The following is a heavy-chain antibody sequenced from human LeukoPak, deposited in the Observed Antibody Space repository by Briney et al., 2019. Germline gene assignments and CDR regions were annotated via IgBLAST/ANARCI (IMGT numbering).Heavy chain of an antibody. CDR3: ARGPTVKYFDY. CDR1: RGSISSTTYY. Sequence: SETLSLTCTVSRGSISSTTYYWGWIRQPPGEGLEWIGTIYYSGSTYYNPSLKSRVAISVDTSQNQFSLKLSSVTAADTAVYYCARGPTVKYFDYWGQGTLVTVSS. CDR2: IYYSGST. J-gene: IGHJ4*02. V-gene: IGHV4-39*07. D-gene: IGHD4-17*01.